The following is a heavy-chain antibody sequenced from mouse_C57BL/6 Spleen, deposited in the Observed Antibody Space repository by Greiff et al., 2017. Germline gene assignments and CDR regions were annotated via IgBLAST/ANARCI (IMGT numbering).Heavy chain of an antibody. Sequence: VQLQQSGPELVKPGASVKMSCKASGYTFTDYNMHWVKQSHGKSLEWIGYLNPNNGGTSYNQKFKGKATLTVNKSSSTASMELRSLTSEASAVXYCARRAGTWDYWGQGTTLTVSS. CDR3: ARRAGTWDY. D-gene: IGHD4-1*01. CDR1: GYTFTDYN. CDR2: LNPNNGGT. V-gene: IGHV1-22*01. J-gene: IGHJ2*01.